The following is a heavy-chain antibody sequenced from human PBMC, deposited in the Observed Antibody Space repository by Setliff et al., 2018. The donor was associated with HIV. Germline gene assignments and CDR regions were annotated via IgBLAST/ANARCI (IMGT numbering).Heavy chain of an antibody. CDR3: ARLPYYDILTGRGSYYYMDV. CDR2: IYPGDSDT. V-gene: IGHV5-51*01. Sequence: GESLKISCQASGYRFAFHWIAWVRLMPGKGLEWMGSIYPGDSDTRYSPSFQGQVTISADKSISTAYLQWSSLKASDTAMYYCARLPYYDILTGRGSYYYMDVWGKGTTVTVSS. CDR1: GYRFAFHW. D-gene: IGHD3-9*01. J-gene: IGHJ6*03.